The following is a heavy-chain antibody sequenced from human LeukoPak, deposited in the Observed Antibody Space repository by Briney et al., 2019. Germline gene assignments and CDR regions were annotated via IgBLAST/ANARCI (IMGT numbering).Heavy chain of an antibody. CDR1: GGTFSSYA. CDR2: IIPIFGTA. D-gene: IGHD3-10*01. J-gene: IGHJ4*02. Sequence: GSSVKVSCKASGGTFSSYAISWVRQAPGQGLEWMGGIIPIFGTANYAQKFQGRVTITADESTSTAYMELSSLGSEDTAVYYCARDQPMVRGVHPLDYWGQGTLVTVSS. CDR3: ARDQPMVRGVHPLDY. V-gene: IGHV1-69*01.